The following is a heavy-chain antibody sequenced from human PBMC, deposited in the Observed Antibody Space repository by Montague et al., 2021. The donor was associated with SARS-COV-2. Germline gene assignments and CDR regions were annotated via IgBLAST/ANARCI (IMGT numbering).Heavy chain of an antibody. Sequence: SETLSLTCTVSGGSISSSSYYWGWIRQPPGKGLEWIGSIYYSGNTYYNPSLKSRVSISVDTSKNQFSLKLSSVTAADTAVYYCARGYSGYDDPAGLDPWGQGTLVTVSS. CDR2: IYYSGNT. V-gene: IGHV4-39*01. J-gene: IGHJ5*02. CDR1: GGSISSSSYY. D-gene: IGHD5-12*01. CDR3: ARGYSGYDDPAGLDP.